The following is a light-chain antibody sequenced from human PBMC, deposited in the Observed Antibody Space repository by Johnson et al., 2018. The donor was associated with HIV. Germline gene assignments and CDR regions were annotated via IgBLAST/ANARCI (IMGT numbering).Light chain of an antibody. V-gene: IGLV1-51*02. Sequence: QSVLTQPPSVSAAPGQTVTISCSGSSSNVGLNYVSWYQQLPGTAPKLLIYQNNKRPSGIPDRFSGSKSGTSATLGITGPQTGDEADYYCGTWDSSLSVYVFGTGTKVTVL. J-gene: IGLJ1*01. CDR2: QNN. CDR1: SSNVGLNY. CDR3: GTWDSSLSVYV.